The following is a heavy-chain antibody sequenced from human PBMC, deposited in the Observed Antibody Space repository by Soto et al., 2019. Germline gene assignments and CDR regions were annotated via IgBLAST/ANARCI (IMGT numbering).Heavy chain of an antibody. Sequence: PSESLSLTCTVSGDSISSGGNYWNWIRQHPGKGLEWIGYIYYTGSTLHNPSVKGRLTISLDTSENQFSLKLTSVTAADSAVYYCARENKGNNVWFTFWGQEPLVTFS. CDR3: ARENKGNNVWFTF. V-gene: IGHV4-31*02. CDR2: IYYTGST. D-gene: IGHD2-21*01. J-gene: IGHJ4*02. CDR1: GDSISSGGNY.